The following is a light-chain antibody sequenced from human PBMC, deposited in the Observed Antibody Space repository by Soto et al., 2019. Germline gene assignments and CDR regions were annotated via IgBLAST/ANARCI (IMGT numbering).Light chain of an antibody. CDR3: QQSSPWPT. Sequence: EIVLTQSPATLSLSPGERATLSCRASQIVSSYLAWYQHKPGQAPRLLIYDASNRATGIPARFSGSGSGTDFTLTIHSLEPEDFAVYYYQQSSPWPTFSNRTKVDIK. J-gene: IGKJ3*01. CDR1: QIVSSY. V-gene: IGKV3-11*01. CDR2: DAS.